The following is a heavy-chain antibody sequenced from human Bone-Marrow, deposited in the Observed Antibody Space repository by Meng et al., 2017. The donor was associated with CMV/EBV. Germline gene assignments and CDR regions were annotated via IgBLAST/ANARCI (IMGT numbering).Heavy chain of an antibody. Sequence: GESLKISCAASGFTFDDYGMSWVRQAPGKGLEWVSGINWNGGSTGYADSVKGRFTISRDNAKNSLYLQMNSLKAEDTALYYCARARCGGDCYEASDYWGQGTLVTVSS. V-gene: IGHV3-20*04. CDR2: INWNGGST. J-gene: IGHJ4*02. D-gene: IGHD2-21*01. CDR3: ARARCGGDCYEASDY. CDR1: GFTFDDYG.